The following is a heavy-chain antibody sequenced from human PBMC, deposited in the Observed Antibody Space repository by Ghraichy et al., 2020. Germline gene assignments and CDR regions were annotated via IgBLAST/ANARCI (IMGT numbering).Heavy chain of an antibody. CDR1: GFTFSSYA. CDR3: ARDSGGCSRFSCYAVGYYAMAV. J-gene: IGHJ6*02. CDR2: IGSHSIYI. D-gene: IGHD2-2*01. V-gene: IGHV3-21*01. Sequence: GGSLRLSCAASGFTFSSYAMSWVRQAPGRGLEWVSSIGSHSIYIYYADAVKGRFTISRDNAKNSLYLQMNSLRAEDTAVYYCARDSGGCSRFSCYAVGYYAMAVWRQGTTVTVSS.